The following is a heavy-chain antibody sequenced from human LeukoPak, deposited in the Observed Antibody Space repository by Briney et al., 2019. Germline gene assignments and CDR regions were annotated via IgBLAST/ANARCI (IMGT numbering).Heavy chain of an antibody. D-gene: IGHD1-26*01. Sequence: SSETLSLTCTVSGGSISSSSYFWGWIRQPPGKGLEWIGSIYYSGSTYYNPSLKSRVTISLDTSKNQFSLKLSSVTAADTAVYYCARDTWDHDGFDYWGQGTLVTVSS. CDR3: ARDTWDHDGFDY. V-gene: IGHV4-39*07. CDR1: GGSISSSSYF. J-gene: IGHJ4*02. CDR2: IYYSGST.